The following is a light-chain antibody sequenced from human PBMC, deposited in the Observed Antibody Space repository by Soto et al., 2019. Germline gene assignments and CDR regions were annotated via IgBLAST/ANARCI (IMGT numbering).Light chain of an antibody. CDR3: QQRSNWPLT. Sequence: GLTQSPYTLSWAAGESATPSWGASQSVGRYLAWYQHNPGQTPRLLIYDASNRAAGIPARLSGSGSGTDFTLTISSLEPEDFAVYYCQQRSNWPLTFGGGTKV. CDR1: QSVGRY. J-gene: IGKJ4*01. CDR2: DAS. V-gene: IGKV3-11*01.